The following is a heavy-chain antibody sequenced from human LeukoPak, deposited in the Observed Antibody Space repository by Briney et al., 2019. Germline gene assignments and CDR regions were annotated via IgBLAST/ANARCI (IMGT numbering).Heavy chain of an antibody. Sequence: GGSLRLSCAASGFTFSSYWMSWVRQAPGKGLEWVANKKPDGSEKYYVDSVKGRFTISRDNAKNSLYLQMNSLRAEDTAVYYCARQKQWLAVYYFDYWGQGTLVTVSS. D-gene: IGHD6-19*01. CDR2: KKPDGSEK. CDR1: GFTFSSYW. V-gene: IGHV3-7*01. CDR3: ARQKQWLAVYYFDY. J-gene: IGHJ4*02.